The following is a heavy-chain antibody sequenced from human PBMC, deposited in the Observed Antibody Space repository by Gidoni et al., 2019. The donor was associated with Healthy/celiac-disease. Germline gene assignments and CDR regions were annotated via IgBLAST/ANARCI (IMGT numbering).Heavy chain of an antibody. Sequence: QVQLQESGPGLVKPSETLSLTCTVSGGSISSYYWIWIRQPPGKGLEWIWYIYYSGSTNYNPSLKSRVTISVDTSKNQFSLKLSSVTAADTAVYYCARTSLGGSYDYYYYGMDVWGQGTTVTVSS. J-gene: IGHJ6*02. CDR1: GGSISSYY. CDR2: IYYSGST. CDR3: ARTSLGGSYDYYYYGMDV. V-gene: IGHV4-59*08. D-gene: IGHD1-26*01.